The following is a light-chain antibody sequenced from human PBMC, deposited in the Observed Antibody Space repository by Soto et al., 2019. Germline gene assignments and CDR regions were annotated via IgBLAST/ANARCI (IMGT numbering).Light chain of an antibody. CDR3: CSYAGSYTLV. J-gene: IGLJ2*01. CDR1: SSDVGGYHY. CDR2: DVN. V-gene: IGLV2-11*01. Sequence: QSALTQPRSVSGSPGQSVTLSCTGTSSDVGGYHYVSWYQHHPGKAPKIIIDDVNKRPSGVPDRFSGSKSGNTASLTISGLQTEDEADYYCCSYAGSYTLVFCGGTKLTVL.